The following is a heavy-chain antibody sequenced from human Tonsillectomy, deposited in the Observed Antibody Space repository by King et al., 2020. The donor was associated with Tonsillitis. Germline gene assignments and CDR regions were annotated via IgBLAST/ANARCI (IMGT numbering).Heavy chain of an antibody. CDR2: IYYSGST. D-gene: IGHD4-17*01. Sequence: QLQESGPGLVKPSETLSLTCTVSGGSISSSSYYWGWIRQPPGKGLEWVGSIYYSGSTYYNPSLKSRVTISVDTSKNQFSLNLSSVTAADTAVYYCARRGYGDPLSDYWGQGTLVTVSS. J-gene: IGHJ4*02. CDR3: ARRGYGDPLSDY. CDR1: GGSISSSSYY. V-gene: IGHV4-39*01.